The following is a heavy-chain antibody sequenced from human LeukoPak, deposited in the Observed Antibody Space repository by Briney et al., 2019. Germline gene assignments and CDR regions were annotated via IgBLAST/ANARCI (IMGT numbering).Heavy chain of an antibody. CDR2: VTAFNENT. J-gene: IGHJ6*03. V-gene: IGHV1-18*01. CDR3: AGNTYGYKFSMDV. CDR1: GFALTTYN. Sequence: ASVKVSCKASGFALTTYNIVWLRQAPGQGLEWVGWVTAFNENTHYSRKVQGRVTMTRDTSTSTAYMELRSLRSDDTAVYYCAGNTYGYKFSMDVWGKGTTVTVSS. D-gene: IGHD5-24*01.